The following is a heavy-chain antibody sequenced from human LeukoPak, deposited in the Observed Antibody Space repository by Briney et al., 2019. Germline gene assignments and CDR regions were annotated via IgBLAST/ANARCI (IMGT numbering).Heavy chain of an antibody. CDR3: AKDSGSQNTDFDY. D-gene: IGHD1-26*01. V-gene: IGHV3-9*01. J-gene: IGHJ4*02. CDR2: ISWNSGSI. CDR1: GFTFDDYA. Sequence: GRSLRLSCAASGFTFDDYAMHWVRQAPGKGLEWVSGISWNSGSIGYADSVKGRFTISRDNAKNSLYLQMNSLRAEDTALYYCAKDSGSQNTDFDYWGQETLATVSS.